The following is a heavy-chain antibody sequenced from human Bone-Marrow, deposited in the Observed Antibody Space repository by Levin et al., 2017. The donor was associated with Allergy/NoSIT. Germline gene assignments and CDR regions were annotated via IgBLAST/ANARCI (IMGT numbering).Heavy chain of an antibody. Sequence: ASVKVSCAASGFTFSSSAMDWVRLAPGEGLQWVSAIRPSGDTTYYAESVKGRFTISRDNSRNTVYLQMNHLRVEDTAKYYCAKETGGSGWYTVDYWGRGTLVTVS. D-gene: IGHD6-13*01. CDR2: IRPSGDTT. CDR3: AKETGGSGWYTVDY. CDR1: GFTFSSSA. J-gene: IGHJ4*02. V-gene: IGHV3-23*01.